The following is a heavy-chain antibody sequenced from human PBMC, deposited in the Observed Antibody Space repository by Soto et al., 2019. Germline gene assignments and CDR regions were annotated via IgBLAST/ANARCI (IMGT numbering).Heavy chain of an antibody. CDR3: VRGRGTYDILTGYYRPYYFDY. Sequence: SETLSLTCAVYGGSFSGYYWSWIRQPPGKGLEWIGEINHSGSTNYNPSLKSRVTISVDTSKNQFSLKLSSVTAADTAVYYCVRGRGTYDILTGYYRPYYFDYWGQGTLVTVSS. V-gene: IGHV4-34*01. J-gene: IGHJ4*02. CDR2: INHSGST. CDR1: GGSFSGYY. D-gene: IGHD3-9*01.